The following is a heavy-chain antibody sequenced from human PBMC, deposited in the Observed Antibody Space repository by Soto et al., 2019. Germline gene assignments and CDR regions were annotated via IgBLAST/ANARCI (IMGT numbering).Heavy chain of an antibody. J-gene: IGHJ4*02. CDR2: INSDGSST. D-gene: IGHD3-9*01. CDR3: ARDPVLRYFDWSARDY. Sequence: KGLVWVSRINSDGSSTSYADSVKGRFTISRDNAKNTLYLQMNSLRAEDTAVYYCARDPVLRYFDWSARDYWGQGTLVTVSS. V-gene: IGHV3-74*01.